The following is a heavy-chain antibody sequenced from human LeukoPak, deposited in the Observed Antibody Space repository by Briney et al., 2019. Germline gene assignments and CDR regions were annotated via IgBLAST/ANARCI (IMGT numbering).Heavy chain of an antibody. CDR1: GFTFSSYA. Sequence: GGSLRLSCAASGFTFSSYAMSWVRQAPGKGLEWVSAISGSGGSTYYADSVKGRFTISRDNSKNTLYLQMNSLRAEDTAIYYCAKVHRAYDYDSGSYYDSGFDYWGQGTLVTVSS. D-gene: IGHD3-10*01. CDR3: AKVHRAYDYDSGSYYDSGFDY. V-gene: IGHV3-23*01. J-gene: IGHJ4*02. CDR2: ISGSGGST.